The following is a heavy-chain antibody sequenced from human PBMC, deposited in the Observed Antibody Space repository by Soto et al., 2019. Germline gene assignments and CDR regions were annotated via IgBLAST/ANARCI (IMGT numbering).Heavy chain of an antibody. Sequence: SVKVSCKASGDTCTSYHMYLVRQAPGQAHESMGIMNPICGSTSYARKFQGRFTMTRDTSTSTVYRELISLRSEDTAFCCCSRVMAVTGWKYNDGMDVWSEGTTVTMSS. V-gene: IGHV1-46*03. D-gene: IGHD2-21*02. CDR2: MNPICGST. J-gene: IGHJ6*04. CDR3: SRVMAVTGWKYNDGMDV. CDR1: GDTCTSYH.